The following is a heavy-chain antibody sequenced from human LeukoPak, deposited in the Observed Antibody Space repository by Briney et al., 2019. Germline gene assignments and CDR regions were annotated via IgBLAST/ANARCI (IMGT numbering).Heavy chain of an antibody. V-gene: IGHV4-38-2*01. J-gene: IGHJ3*01. Sequence: SETLSLTXAVSGYSISSGYYWGWIRQPPGKGLEWIGSIYHSGSTYYNPSLKSRVTISVDTSKNQFSLKLSSVTAADTAMYYCAGNIVVVPTVTGAFDVWGQGTMVTVSS. CDR1: GYSISSGYY. D-gene: IGHD2-2*01. CDR3: AGNIVVVPTVTGAFDV. CDR2: IYHSGST.